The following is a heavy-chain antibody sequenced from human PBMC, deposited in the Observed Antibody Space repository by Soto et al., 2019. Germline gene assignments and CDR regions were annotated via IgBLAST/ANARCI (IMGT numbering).Heavy chain of an antibody. CDR1: GGSFSGYC. CDR2: INHSGST. Sequence: QVQLQQWGAGLLKPSETLSLTCAVYGGSFSGYCWSWIRQPPGKGLEWIGEINHSGSTNYNPSLKSRGTISVDTSKNQFALKLSSVTAADTAVYYCARGRLVAARRVGFDYWGQGTLVTVS. D-gene: IGHD6-6*01. CDR3: ARGRLVAARRVGFDY. J-gene: IGHJ4*02. V-gene: IGHV4-34*01.